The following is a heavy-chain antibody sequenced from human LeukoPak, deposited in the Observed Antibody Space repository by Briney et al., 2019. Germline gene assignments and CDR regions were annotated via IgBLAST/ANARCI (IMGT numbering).Heavy chain of an antibody. J-gene: IGHJ4*02. CDR1: GFPFYRCW. CDR3: AGGQGWVADY. D-gene: IGHD1-26*01. Sequence: GGPQRLLCAASGFPFYRCWMNWAPHARGKGLEWVANIKKDGRKKYYVDSVKGRFTISRDNAKNSVYFQMNSLRAEDTAVYYCAGGQGWVADYWGQGTLVTVSS. V-gene: IGHV3-7*03. CDR2: IKKDGRKK.